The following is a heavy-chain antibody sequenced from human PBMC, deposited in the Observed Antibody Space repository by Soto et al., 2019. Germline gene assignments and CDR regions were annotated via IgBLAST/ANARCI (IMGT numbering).Heavy chain of an antibody. CDR2: ISGSGDNT. D-gene: IGHD6-19*01. CDR3: AKDRAAVAPRVRFDP. CDR1: GFTFSGFTFSSYA. V-gene: IGHV3-23*01. J-gene: IGHJ5*02. Sequence: EVRLLESGGGFVQPGASLRLSCAASGFTFSGFTFSSYAMSWVRQAPGKGLEWVSSISGSGDNTYYADSVKGRFTISRDNSKNTLSLQMNSQRADDTAVYYCAKDRAAVAPRVRFDPWGHGTLVTVSS.